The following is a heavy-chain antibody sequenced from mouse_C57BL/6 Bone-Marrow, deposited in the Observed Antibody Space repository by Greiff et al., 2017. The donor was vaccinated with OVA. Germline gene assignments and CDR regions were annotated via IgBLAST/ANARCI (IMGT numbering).Heavy chain of an antibody. Sequence: VKLMESGPGLVAPSQSLSITCTVSGFSLTSYGVSWVRQPPGQGLEWLGVIWGDGGTNYHSALISRLSISKDTSKSQVFLNLNRLQTDDTATYYCANYDSKEYFDYWGQGTTLTVSS. J-gene: IGHJ2*01. CDR1: GFSLTSYG. V-gene: IGHV2-3*01. D-gene: IGHD2-4*01. CDR3: ANYDSKEYFDY. CDR2: IWGDGGT.